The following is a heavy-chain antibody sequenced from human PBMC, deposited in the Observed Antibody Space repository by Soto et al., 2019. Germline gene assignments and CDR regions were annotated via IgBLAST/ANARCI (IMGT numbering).Heavy chain of an antibody. D-gene: IGHD5-12*01. J-gene: IGHJ3*01. CDR2: IYSGDST. CDR3: ARDLALPGHDPFDV. Sequence: EVQLVETGGGLIQPGGSLRLSCAASGFTVSSKYMSWVRQAPGKGLEWVSVIYSGDSTYYTDSVKGRFTISRDNSKNTLHLQMNSLRAEDSAAYYCARDLALPGHDPFDVWGQGTVVTVSS. V-gene: IGHV3-53*02. CDR1: GFTVSSKY.